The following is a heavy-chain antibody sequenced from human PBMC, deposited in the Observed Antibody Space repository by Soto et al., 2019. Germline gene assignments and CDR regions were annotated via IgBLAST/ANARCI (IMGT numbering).Heavy chain of an antibody. D-gene: IGHD3-10*01. CDR1: GFTFSSYA. V-gene: IGHV3-30-3*01. CDR3: ARDRVTMVRGVPLPPYYYYYGMDV. CDR2: ISYDGSNK. J-gene: IGHJ6*02. Sequence: PGGSLRLSCAASGFTFSSYAMHWVRQAPGKGLEWAAVISYDGSNKYYADSVKGRFTISRDNSKNTLYLQMNSLRAEDTAVYYCARDRVTMVRGVPLPPYYYYYGMDVWGQGTTVTVSS.